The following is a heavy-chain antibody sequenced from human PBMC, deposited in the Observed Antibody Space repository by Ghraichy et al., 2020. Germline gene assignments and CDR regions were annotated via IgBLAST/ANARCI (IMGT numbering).Heavy chain of an antibody. D-gene: IGHD3-10*01. Sequence: LSLTCASSGFTVSSNYMSWVRQAPGKGLEWVSVIYSGGSTYYADSVKGRFTISRDNSKNPLYLQMNSLRAEDTAVYYFARDSRMGSGGDYYGMDVWGQGTTVTVSS. CDR1: GFTVSSNY. J-gene: IGHJ6*02. V-gene: IGHV3-53*01. CDR3: ARDSRMGSGGDYYGMDV. CDR2: IYSGGST.